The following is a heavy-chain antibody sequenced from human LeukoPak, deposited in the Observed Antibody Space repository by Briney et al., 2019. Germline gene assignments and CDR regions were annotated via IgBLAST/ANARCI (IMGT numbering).Heavy chain of an antibody. CDR3: AREGGGEGNAFDI. V-gene: IGHV3-48*04. Sequence: GGSLRLSCAASGFTFSSYSMNRVRQAPGKGLEWVSYISSSSSTIYYADSVKGRFTISRDNAKNSLHLQMNSLRAEDTAVYYCAREGGGEGNAFDIWGQGTMVSVSS. D-gene: IGHD3-10*01. CDR1: GFTFSSYS. J-gene: IGHJ3*02. CDR2: ISSSSSTI.